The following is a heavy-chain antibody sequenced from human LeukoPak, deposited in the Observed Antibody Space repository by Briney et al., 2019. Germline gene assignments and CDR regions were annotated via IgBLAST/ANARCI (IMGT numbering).Heavy chain of an antibody. D-gene: IGHD3-10*01. V-gene: IGHV4-59*01. CDR1: GGSISSYY. CDR2: IYYSGST. J-gene: IGHJ5*02. CDR3: ARDIPVWFGEGHWFDP. Sequence: SETLSLTCTVSGGSISSYYWSWIRQPPGKGLEWIGYIYYSGSTNYNPPLKSRVTISVDTSKNQFSLKLSSVTAADTAVYYCARDIPVWFGEGHWFDPWGQGTLVTVSS.